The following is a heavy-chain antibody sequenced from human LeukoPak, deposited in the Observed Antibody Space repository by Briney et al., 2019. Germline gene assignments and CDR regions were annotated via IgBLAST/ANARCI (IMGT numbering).Heavy chain of an antibody. Sequence: GGSLTLSCAASGFTFSYHWMTWVRQAPGKGLEWVSAISGSGGSTYYADSVKGRFTISRDNSKNTLYLQMNSLRAEDTAVYYCAKDLRYCSSTSCYWGQGTLVTVSS. J-gene: IGHJ4*02. CDR1: GFTFSYHW. V-gene: IGHV3-23*01. D-gene: IGHD2-2*01. CDR2: ISGSGGST. CDR3: AKDLRYCSSTSCY.